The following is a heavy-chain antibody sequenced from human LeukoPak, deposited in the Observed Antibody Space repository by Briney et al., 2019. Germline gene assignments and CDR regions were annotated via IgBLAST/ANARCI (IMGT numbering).Heavy chain of an antibody. J-gene: IGHJ4*02. CDR3: TKVAASSGWYYFDY. D-gene: IGHD6-19*01. V-gene: IGHV3-49*04. CDR2: IRSKAYGGTT. CDR1: GFTFGDYA. Sequence: PGGSLRLSCTASGFTFGDYAMSWVRQAPGKGLGWVGFIRSKAYGGTTEYAASVKGRFTISRDDSKSIAYLQMNSLKTEDTAVYYCTKVAASSGWYYFDYWGQGTLVTVSS.